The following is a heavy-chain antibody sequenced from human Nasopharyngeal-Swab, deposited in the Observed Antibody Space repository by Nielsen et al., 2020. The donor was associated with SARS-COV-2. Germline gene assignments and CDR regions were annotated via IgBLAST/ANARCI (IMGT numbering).Heavy chain of an antibody. CDR2: ISGSGGST. V-gene: IGHV3-23*01. Sequence: GESLKISCAASGFTVSNNYMTWVRQAPGKGLEWVSAISGSGGSTYYADSVKGRFTISRDNSKNTLYLQMNSLRAEDTAVYYCAKDRRRWLQFFYYYYGMDVWGQGTTVTVSS. CDR3: AKDRRRWLQFFYYYYGMDV. D-gene: IGHD5-24*01. CDR1: GFTVSNNY. J-gene: IGHJ6*02.